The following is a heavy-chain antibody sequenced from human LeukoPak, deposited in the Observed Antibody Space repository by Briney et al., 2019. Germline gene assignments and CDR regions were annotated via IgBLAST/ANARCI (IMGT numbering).Heavy chain of an antibody. Sequence: GGSLRLSRAASGFTFSSYAMSWVRQAPGKGLEWVSAISGSGGSTYYADSVKGRFTISRDNSKNTLYLQMSSLRAEDTAVYYCAKDGSGYYDFWSGYYPLDYFDYWGQGTLVTVSS. CDR1: GFTFSSYA. CDR2: ISGSGGST. J-gene: IGHJ4*02. CDR3: AKDGSGYYDFWSGYYPLDYFDY. D-gene: IGHD3-3*01. V-gene: IGHV3-23*01.